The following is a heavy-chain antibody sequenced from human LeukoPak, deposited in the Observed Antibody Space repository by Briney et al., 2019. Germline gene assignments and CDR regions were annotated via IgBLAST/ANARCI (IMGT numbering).Heavy chain of an antibody. V-gene: IGHV4-59*01. CDR3: ARGRGTAAGFDY. CDR1: GVSISSYY. CDR2: IYYSGST. D-gene: IGHD6-13*01. J-gene: IGHJ4*02. Sequence: KPSETLSLTCIVSGVSISSYYWSWIRQPPGKGLEWIGYIYYSGSTNYNPSLKSRVTISVDTSKNQFSLKLSSVTAADTAVYYCARGRGTAAGFDYWGQGTLVTVSS.